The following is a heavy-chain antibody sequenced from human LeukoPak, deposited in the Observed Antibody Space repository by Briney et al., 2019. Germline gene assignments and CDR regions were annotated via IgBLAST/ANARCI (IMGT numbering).Heavy chain of an antibody. CDR1: GGSISSGSYY. CDR2: IYTSGGT. D-gene: IGHD3-10*01. CDR3: ARAGGPTYYYGSGRLKRGWFDP. J-gene: IGHJ5*02. V-gene: IGHV4-61*02. Sequence: SQALSLTCTVSGGSISSGSYYWSWIRQPAGKGLEWIGRIYTSGGTNYNPSLKSRVTISVDTSKNQFSLKLSSATAADTAVYYCARAGGPTYYYGSGRLKRGWFDPWGQGTLVTVSS.